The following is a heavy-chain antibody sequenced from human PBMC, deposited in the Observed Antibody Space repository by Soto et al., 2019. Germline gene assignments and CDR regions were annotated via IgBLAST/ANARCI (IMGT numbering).Heavy chain of an antibody. D-gene: IGHD2-15*01. CDR1: GFDFGANS. J-gene: IGHJ5*02. CDR2: ISRGGDIT. Sequence: EVQLLESGGALLKPGGSPRLSVFALGFDFGANSWTWARQAPGKGLEWVGGISRGGDITFYRDSVKGRFTISRDISKNTLFLQMNSLRVEDTATYFCSKWSGFGDAWGQGTLVTVSS. CDR3: SKWSGFGDA. V-gene: IGHV3-23*01.